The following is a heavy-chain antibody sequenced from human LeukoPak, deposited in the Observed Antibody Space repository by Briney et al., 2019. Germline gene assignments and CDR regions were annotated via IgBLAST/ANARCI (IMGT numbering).Heavy chain of an antibody. J-gene: IGHJ6*03. CDR2: IIPIFGTA. Sequence: SVKVSCKASGGTFSSYAMSWVRQAPGQGLEWMGGIIPIFGTANYAQKFQGRVTITTDESTSTAYMELSSLRSEDTAVYYCARGGSSWLNYYYYMDVWGKGTTVTVSS. CDR1: GGTFSSYA. CDR3: ARGGSSWLNYYYYMDV. D-gene: IGHD6-13*01. V-gene: IGHV1-69*05.